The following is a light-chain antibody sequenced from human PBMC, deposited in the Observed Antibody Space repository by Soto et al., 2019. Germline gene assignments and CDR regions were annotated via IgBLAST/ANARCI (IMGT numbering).Light chain of an antibody. V-gene: IGLV2-11*01. CDR1: SSDIGGYNY. CDR3: CSYAGTTQV. CDR2: DVS. Sequence: QSVLTQPPSVSGSPGQSVTISCTGTSSDIGGYNYVSWYQQLPGKAPKLMIYDVSKRPSGVPDRFSGSNSGNPASLTISGLQAEDEADYYCCSYAGTTQVFGTGTKLTVL. J-gene: IGLJ1*01.